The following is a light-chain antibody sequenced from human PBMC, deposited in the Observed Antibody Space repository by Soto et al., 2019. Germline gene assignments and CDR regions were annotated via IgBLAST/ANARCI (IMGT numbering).Light chain of an antibody. V-gene: IGKV3-20*01. CDR1: QSVSSSY. CDR2: GAS. CDR3: QQYGSSPPWT. J-gene: IGKJ1*01. Sequence: EIVLTQSPGTLSLSPGERATLSFSASQSVSSSYLAWYQQKPGQAPRLLIYGASSRARGTPDRFSGSGSGTDFTLTISRLEPEDFAVYYCQQYGSSPPWTFGQGTKVDIK.